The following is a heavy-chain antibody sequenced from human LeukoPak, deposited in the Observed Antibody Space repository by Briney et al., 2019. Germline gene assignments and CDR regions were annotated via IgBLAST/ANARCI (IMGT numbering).Heavy chain of an antibody. D-gene: IGHD2-2*01. CDR1: GYTLTELS. J-gene: IGHJ5*01. CDR2: FDPEDGET. CDR3: ATALYCSSTNCFWDHEVSWFDS. Sequence: GASLKLSCKVSGYTLTELSMHWVRQAPGKGLEWMGGFDPEDGETNYAHKFQGRVTMTEDTSKDTAYMELSSLRSEDTAVYYCATALYCSSTNCFWDHEVSWFDSWGQGTLVTVSS. V-gene: IGHV1-24*01.